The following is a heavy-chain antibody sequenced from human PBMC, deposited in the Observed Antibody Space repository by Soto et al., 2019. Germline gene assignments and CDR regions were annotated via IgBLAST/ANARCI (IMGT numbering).Heavy chain of an antibody. CDR2: INHSGST. CDR1: GGSFSGYY. D-gene: IGHD3-22*01. V-gene: IGHV4-34*09. CDR3: ARLSSIDSSGYYLDY. J-gene: IGHJ4*02. Sequence: SETLSLTCAVYGGSFSGYYWSWIRQPPGKGLEWIGEINHSGSTNYNPSLKSRVTMSIDTSKNQFPLKLTSVTAADTAVYYCARLSSIDSSGYYLDYWGQGTLVTVSS.